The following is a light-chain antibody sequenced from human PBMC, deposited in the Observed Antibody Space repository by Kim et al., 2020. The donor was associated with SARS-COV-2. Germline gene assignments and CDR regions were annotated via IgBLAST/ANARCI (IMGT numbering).Light chain of an antibody. J-gene: IGLJ1*01. CDR2: EVS. V-gene: IGLV2-8*01. CDR3: SSHAAISNFV. Sequence: QSALTQPPSASGSPGQSVTISCTGTSSDVAGYNCVSWYQQHPGKAPKLMIYEVSKRPSGVPARFSGSKSGNTASLTGSGLQAEDEADYHCSSHAAISNFVFGSGTKVTVL. CDR1: SSDVAGYNC.